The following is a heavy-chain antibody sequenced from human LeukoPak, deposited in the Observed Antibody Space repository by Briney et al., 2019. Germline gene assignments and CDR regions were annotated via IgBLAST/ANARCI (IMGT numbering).Heavy chain of an antibody. J-gene: IGHJ4*02. CDR2: IRTDGGIT. Sequence: GGSLRLSCAASGFTFSSYWMHWLRQAPGKGLMWVSHIRTDGGITDYADSVKGRFTISRDNAKNTLYLQMNNLRAEDTGVYYCARVPGYSFDSWGQGTLVTVS. CDR3: ARVPGYSFDS. CDR1: GFTFSSYW. V-gene: IGHV3-74*01. D-gene: IGHD2-15*01.